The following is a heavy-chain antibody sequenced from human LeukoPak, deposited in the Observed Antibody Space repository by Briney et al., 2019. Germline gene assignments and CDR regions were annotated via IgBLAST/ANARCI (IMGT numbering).Heavy chain of an antibody. D-gene: IGHD5-12*01. CDR2: INPNSGVT. Sequence: GASVKVSCKASGYTFSGFYIHWVRQAPGQGLEWVGWINPNSGVTNYAQKLQGRVTITRDTSIDTAYMQLSRLGSDDTAVYYCAKDRYGDYEAPFHYYMDAWGRGTTVTVSS. V-gene: IGHV1-2*02. CDR3: AKDRYGDYEAPFHYYMDA. CDR1: GYTFSGFY. J-gene: IGHJ6*03.